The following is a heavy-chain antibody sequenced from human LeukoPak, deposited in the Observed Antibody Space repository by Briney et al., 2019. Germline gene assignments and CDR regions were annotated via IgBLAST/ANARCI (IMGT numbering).Heavy chain of an antibody. CDR3: ARLFTNKQWLFTSRFDP. V-gene: IGHV5-51*01. J-gene: IGHJ5*02. D-gene: IGHD6-19*01. CDR1: GYSFTSYW. CDR2: IYPGDSDT. Sequence: GESLKISCKGSGYSFTSYWIGWVRQMPGKGLEWMGIIYPGDSDTRYSPSFQGQVTISADKSISTAYLQWSSLKASDTAMYYCARLFTNKQWLFTSRFDPWGQGTLVTVSS.